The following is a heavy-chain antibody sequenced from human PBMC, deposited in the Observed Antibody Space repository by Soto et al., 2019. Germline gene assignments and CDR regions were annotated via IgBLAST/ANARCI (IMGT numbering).Heavy chain of an antibody. CDR1: GFTFSSYA. D-gene: IGHD3-10*01. CDR3: AKDVLYGSAKRIGPPKEFDY. V-gene: IGHV3-23*01. CDR2: ISGSGGST. J-gene: IGHJ4*02. Sequence: GGSLRLSCAASGFTFSSYAMSWVRQAPGKGLEWVSAISGSGGSTYYADSVKGRFTISRDNSRNTLYLQMNSLRAEDTAVYYCAKDVLYGSAKRIGPPKEFDYWGQGTLVTVSS.